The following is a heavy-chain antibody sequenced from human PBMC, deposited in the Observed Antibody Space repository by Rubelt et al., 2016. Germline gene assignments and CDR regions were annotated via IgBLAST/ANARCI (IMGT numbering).Heavy chain of an antibody. CDR1: GFTFRNYA. Sequence: VHLVESGGGVVQPGKSLRLSCAASGFTFRNYAMSWVRQAPGKGLEWVSVISGGGSNTYYADSVKGRFTISRDNSKNTLYLQMNSLRAEDTAVYFCIHVAMLAANRFDSWGQGTLVTVSS. CDR2: ISGGGSNT. D-gene: IGHD2-15*01. V-gene: IGHV3-23*04. J-gene: IGHJ4*02. CDR3: IHVAMLAANRFDS.